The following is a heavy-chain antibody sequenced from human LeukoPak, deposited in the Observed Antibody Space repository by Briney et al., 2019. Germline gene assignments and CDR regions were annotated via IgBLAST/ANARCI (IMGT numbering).Heavy chain of an antibody. CDR1: GFTFSDYY. D-gene: IGHD2-15*01. V-gene: IGHV3-7*01. Sequence: GGSLRLSCAASGFTFSDYYMSWIRQAPGKGLEWVANIKQDGSEKYYVDSVKGRFTISRDNAKNSLYLQMNSLRAEDTAVYYCARDVVVVAATPSDYYYYGMDVWGQGTTVTVSS. J-gene: IGHJ6*02. CDR2: IKQDGSEK. CDR3: ARDVVVVAATPSDYYYYGMDV.